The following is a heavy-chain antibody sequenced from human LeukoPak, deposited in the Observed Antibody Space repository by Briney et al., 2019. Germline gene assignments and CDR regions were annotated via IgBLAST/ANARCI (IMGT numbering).Heavy chain of an antibody. J-gene: IGHJ4*02. CDR3: AKLRSPRPFLQLVRTNY. CDR2: ISGSGGST. CDR1: GFTFSSYA. D-gene: IGHD6-6*01. Sequence: GGSLRLSCAASGFTFSSYAMSWVRQAPGKGLEWVSAISGSGGSTYYADSVKGRFTISRDNSKNTLYLQMNSLRAEDTAVYYCAKLRSPRPFLQLVRTNYWGQGTLVTVSS. V-gene: IGHV3-23*01.